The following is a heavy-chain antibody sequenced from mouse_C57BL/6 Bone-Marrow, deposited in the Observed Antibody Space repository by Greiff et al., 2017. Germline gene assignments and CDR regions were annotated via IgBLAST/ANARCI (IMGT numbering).Heavy chain of an antibody. CDR1: GFTFSDYY. D-gene: IGHD1-1*01. CDR2: INYDGSST. J-gene: IGHJ4*01. Sequence: EVKLVESEGGLVQPGSSMKLSCTASGFTFSDYYMAWVRQVPEKGLEWVANINYDGSSTYYLDSLKSRFIISRDNAKNFLYLQMSSLKSEDTATYYCARYYYGSRYAMDYWGQGTSVTVSS. V-gene: IGHV5-16*01. CDR3: ARYYYGSRYAMDY.